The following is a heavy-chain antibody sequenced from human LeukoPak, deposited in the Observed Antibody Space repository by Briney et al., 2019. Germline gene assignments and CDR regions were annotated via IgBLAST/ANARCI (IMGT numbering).Heavy chain of an antibody. CDR2: IDPNSGDT. CDR1: GYTFTGYY. J-gene: IGHJ4*02. V-gene: IGHV1-2*02. D-gene: IGHD3-16*01. CDR3: ARGDIGSVDY. Sequence: ASVKVSCKASGYTFTGYYMHWVRQAPGQGLEWMGWIDPNSGDTNYAQKFQGRVTMTRDTSTSTAYMELSRLRSDDTAVYYCARGDIGSVDYWGQGTLVTVSS.